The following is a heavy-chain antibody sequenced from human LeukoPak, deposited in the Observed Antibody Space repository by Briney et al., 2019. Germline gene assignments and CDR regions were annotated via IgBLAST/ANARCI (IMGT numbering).Heavy chain of an antibody. Sequence: GGSLRLSCAVSGFTISSYWMSWVRQAPGKGLEWVANIKEDGSEKNYVDSVKGRFTISRDNAKNSLYLQMNSLRAEDTAVYYCVKDLGRYRNNCFDYWGQGTLVTVSS. D-gene: IGHD1-26*01. V-gene: IGHV3-7*05. CDR2: IKEDGSEK. CDR1: GFTISSYW. J-gene: IGHJ4*02. CDR3: VKDLGRYRNNCFDY.